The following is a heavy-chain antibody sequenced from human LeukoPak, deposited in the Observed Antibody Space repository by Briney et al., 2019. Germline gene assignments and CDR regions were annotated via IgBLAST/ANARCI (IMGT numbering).Heavy chain of an antibody. D-gene: IGHD6-13*01. CDR2: FDPEDGET. Sequence: MGGFDPEDGETIYAQKFQGRVAMTRDTSTSRVYMEVSSLRSEDTAVYYCARTYSSSDEFDYWGQGTLVTVSS. CDR3: ARTYSSSDEFDY. J-gene: IGHJ4*02. V-gene: IGHV1-24*01.